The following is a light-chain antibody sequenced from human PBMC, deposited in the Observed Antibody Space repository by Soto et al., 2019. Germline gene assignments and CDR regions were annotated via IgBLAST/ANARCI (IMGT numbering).Light chain of an antibody. V-gene: IGKV1-39*01. Sequence: DIQMTQSPSSLSASVGDRVTITCRASQSISWYLNWYQQKPGKAPKLLIYAASSLQSGVPSRFSGSGSGTDLALTISSLQPEDFAAYYCQQSYSTPQNTFGQGTKLEIK. CDR1: QSISWY. CDR2: AAS. J-gene: IGKJ2*01. CDR3: QQSYSTPQNT.